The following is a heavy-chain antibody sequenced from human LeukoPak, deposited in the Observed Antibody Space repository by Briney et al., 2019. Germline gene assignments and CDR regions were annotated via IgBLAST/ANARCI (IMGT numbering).Heavy chain of an antibody. J-gene: IGHJ5*01. CDR2: INHSGST. Sequence: SETLSLTCAVYGGSFSGYYWSWIRQPPGKGLEWIGEINHSGSTNYNPSLKSRVTISVDTSKNQFSLKLSSVTAADTAVYYCAREGQRRLRFDYGGRETRAPVPS. CDR3: AREGQRRLRFDY. V-gene: IGHV4-34*01. CDR1: GGSFSGYY. D-gene: IGHD6-25*01.